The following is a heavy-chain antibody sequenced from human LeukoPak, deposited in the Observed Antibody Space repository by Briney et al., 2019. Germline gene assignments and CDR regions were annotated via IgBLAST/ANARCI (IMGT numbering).Heavy chain of an antibody. D-gene: IGHD1-7*01. J-gene: IGHJ4*02. V-gene: IGHV1-8*01. CDR2: MNPNSGNT. CDR3: ARGLLELGPTAGTVFDH. Sequence: ASVKVSCKASGYTFTSYDINWVRQATGQGLEWMGWMNPNSGNTGYAQKFQGRVTMTRNTSISTAYMELSSLRSEDTAVYYCARGLLELGPTAGTVFDHWGQGTLVTVSS. CDR1: GYTFTSYD.